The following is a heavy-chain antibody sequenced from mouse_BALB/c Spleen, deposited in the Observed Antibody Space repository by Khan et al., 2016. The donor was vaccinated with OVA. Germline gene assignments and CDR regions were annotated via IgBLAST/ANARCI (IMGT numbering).Heavy chain of an antibody. V-gene: IGHV1S136*01. D-gene: IGHD3-1*01. CDR2: INPYNDYT. CDR3: ARGVLGLQTWFDY. J-gene: IGHJ3*01. CDR1: GYTFTNYD. Sequence: EVQLQQSGPELVKPGASVKMSCKASGYTFTNYDMHWVKQKPGQGLEWIGYINPYNDYTKFNEKFKGKATLTSDKSSSTAYMELSSLTSEDSAVEYCARGVLGLQTWFDYWGQGTLVTVSA.